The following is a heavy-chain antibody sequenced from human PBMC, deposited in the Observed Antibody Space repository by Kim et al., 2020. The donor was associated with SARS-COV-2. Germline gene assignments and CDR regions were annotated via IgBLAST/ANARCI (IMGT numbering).Heavy chain of an antibody. CDR3: ASDYCGGDCWVDY. Sequence: GGSLRLSCAASGFTFSSYAMHWVRQAPGKGLEWVAVISYDGSNKYYADSVKGRFTISRDNSKNTLYLQMNSLRAEDTAVYYCASDYCGGDCWVDYWGQGTLVTVSS. D-gene: IGHD2-21*02. CDR2: ISYDGSNK. V-gene: IGHV3-30*04. CDR1: GFTFSSYA. J-gene: IGHJ4*02.